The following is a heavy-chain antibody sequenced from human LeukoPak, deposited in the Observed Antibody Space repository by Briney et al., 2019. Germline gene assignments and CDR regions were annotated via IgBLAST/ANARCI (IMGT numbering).Heavy chain of an antibody. CDR2: IYYTGST. Sequence: KPSETLSLTCSVSGDSVSSGNYYWSWIRQAPGKKLEWIGYIYYTGSTDYNPSLKSRVTISVDTSKNQFSLKLSSVTAADTAVYYCARQVRRGYHFDYWGQGTLVTVSS. CDR1: GDSVSSGNYY. J-gene: IGHJ4*02. V-gene: IGHV4-61*01. CDR3: ARQVRRGYHFDY. D-gene: IGHD3-10*01.